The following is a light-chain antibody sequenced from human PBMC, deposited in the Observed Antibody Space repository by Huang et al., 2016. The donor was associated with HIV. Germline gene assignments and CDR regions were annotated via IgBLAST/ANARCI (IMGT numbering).Light chain of an antibody. V-gene: IGKV3-20*01. J-gene: IGKJ1*01. CDR2: AAS. CDR1: PSISADY. Sequence: EIVLTQSPGTLSLSPGERATLSCRASPSISADYLAWYQQKPGQAPRLLNYAASSTATSIPDRFSGSGSGTDFTLTIYRLEPEDFAVYFCQQYAGSPWTFGQGTKVEIK. CDR3: QQYAGSPWT.